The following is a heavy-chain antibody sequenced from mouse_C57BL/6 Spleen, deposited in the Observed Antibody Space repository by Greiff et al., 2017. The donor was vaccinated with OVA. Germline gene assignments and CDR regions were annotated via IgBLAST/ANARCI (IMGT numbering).Heavy chain of an antibody. Sequence: EVMLVESGGGLVKPGGSLKLSCPASGFTFSDYGMHWVRQAPEKGLEWVAYISSGSSTIYYADTVKGRFTISRDNAKNTLFLQMTSLRSEDTAMYYCARVDYGNSFDYWGQGTTLTVSS. CDR3: ARVDYGNSFDY. V-gene: IGHV5-17*01. CDR2: ISSGSSTI. J-gene: IGHJ2*01. D-gene: IGHD2-1*01. CDR1: GFTFSDYG.